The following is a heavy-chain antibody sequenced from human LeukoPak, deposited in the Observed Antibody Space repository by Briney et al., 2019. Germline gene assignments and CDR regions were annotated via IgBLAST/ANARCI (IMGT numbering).Heavy chain of an antibody. CDR3: ARVPINDSSGYLFDY. CDR1: GYTFTSYD. J-gene: IGHJ4*02. Sequence: VKVSCKASGYTFTSYDISWVRQAPGKGLEWMGWISAYNGNTHYAQKLQGRVTMTTDTSTSTAYMELRSLRSDDTAVYYCARVPINDSSGYLFDYWGQGTLVTVSS. V-gene: IGHV1-18*01. CDR2: ISAYNGNT. D-gene: IGHD3-22*01.